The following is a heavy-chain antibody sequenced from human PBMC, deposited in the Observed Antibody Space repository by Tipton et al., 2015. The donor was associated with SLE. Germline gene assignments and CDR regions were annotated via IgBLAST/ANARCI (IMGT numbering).Heavy chain of an antibody. CDR1: GYTFTSCG. CDR3: ARECSGTGCLDY. CDR2: INPYNGNT. D-gene: IGHD2-2*01. Sequence: QSGAEVKKPGASVKVSCKASGYTFTSCGISWVRQAPGQGLEWMGWINPYNGNTKYAQKFQGRVTMTTDTSTSTAYMELRSLRSDDTSVYYCARECSGTGCLDYWGQGTLVIVSS. J-gene: IGHJ4*02. V-gene: IGHV1-18*01.